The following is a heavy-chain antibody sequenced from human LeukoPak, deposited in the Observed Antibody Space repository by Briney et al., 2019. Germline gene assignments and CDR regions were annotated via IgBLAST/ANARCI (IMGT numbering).Heavy chain of an antibody. D-gene: IGHD6-6*01. J-gene: IGHJ4*02. CDR1: GGSISSYY. V-gene: IGHV4-59*08. CDR2: IYYSGST. CDR3: ARRPFEYNSSYYFDY. Sequence: ASETLSLTCTVSGGSISSYYWSWIRQPPGKGLEWIGYIYYSGSTNYNPSLKSRVTISVDTSKNQFSLKLSPVTAADTAVYYCARRPFEYNSSYYFDYWGQGTLVTVSS.